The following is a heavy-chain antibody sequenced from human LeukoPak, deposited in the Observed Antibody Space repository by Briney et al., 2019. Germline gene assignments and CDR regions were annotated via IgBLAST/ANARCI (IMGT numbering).Heavy chain of an antibody. J-gene: IGHJ5*02. CDR3: ARWGSYDFWSGYYGWFDP. D-gene: IGHD3-3*01. CDR2: INPNSGGT. CDR1: GYTFTDYY. V-gene: IGHV1-2*02. Sequence: ASVKVSCKASGYTFTDYYMQWVRQAPGQGLEWMGWINPNSGGTNYAQKFQGRVTMTRDTSISTAYMELSRLRSDDTAVYYCARWGSYDFWSGYYGWFDPWGQGTLVTVSS.